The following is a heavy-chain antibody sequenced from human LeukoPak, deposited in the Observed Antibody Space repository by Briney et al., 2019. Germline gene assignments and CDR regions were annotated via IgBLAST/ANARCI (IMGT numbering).Heavy chain of an antibody. D-gene: IGHD2-2*01. CDR1: GGSISSSSYY. J-gene: IGHJ4*02. CDR2: IYYSGST. Sequence: SETLSLTCTVSGGSISSSSYYWGWIRQPPGKGLEWIGSIYYSGSTYYNPSLKSRVTISVDASKNQFSLKLSSVTAADTAVYYCARHFGGDIVVVPAAPPGTDYFDYWGQGTLVTVSS. V-gene: IGHV4-39*01. CDR3: ARHFGGDIVVVPAAPPGTDYFDY.